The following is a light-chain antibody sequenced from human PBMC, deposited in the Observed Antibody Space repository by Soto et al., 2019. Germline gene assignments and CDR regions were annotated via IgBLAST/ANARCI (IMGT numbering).Light chain of an antibody. J-gene: IGKJ4*01. CDR1: QGISNY. CDR3: QKYNSAPPLT. CDR2: AAS. V-gene: IGKV1-27*01. Sequence: DIQMTQSPSSLSASVGDRVTITCRASQGISNYLAWYQQKPGKVPKLLIYAASTLQSGVPSRFSGSGSGTDFTLTISSLQPEDVATYYCQKYNSAPPLTFGGGTKVEVK.